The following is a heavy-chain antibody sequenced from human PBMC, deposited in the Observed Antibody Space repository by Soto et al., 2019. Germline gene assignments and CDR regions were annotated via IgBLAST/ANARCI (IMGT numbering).Heavy chain of an antibody. Sequence: SETLSLTCTASGGSISSYYWSWIRQPPGKGLEWIGYIYYSGSTNYNPSLKSRVTISVDTSKNQFSLKLSSVTAADTAVYYCASLQTAVGGSGVRSVLAFRGKGTLVPVSS. CDR2: IYYSGST. V-gene: IGHV4-59*01. CDR3: ASLQTAVGGSGVRSVLAF. J-gene: IGHJ4*02. D-gene: IGHD6-19*01. CDR1: GGSISSYY.